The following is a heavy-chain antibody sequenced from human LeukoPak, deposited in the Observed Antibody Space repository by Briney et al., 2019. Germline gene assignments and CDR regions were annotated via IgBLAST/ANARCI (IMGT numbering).Heavy chain of an antibody. CDR2: STGSGGST. CDR3: ARKTLPITLRVVTPGGEDY. Sequence: GGSLRLSCAASGFTFSSYAMAWVRQAPGKGLERVSTSTGSGGSTNYADSVKGRLTISRDNSKDTLYLQMDSLRAEDTAVYYCARKTLPITLRVVTPGGEDYWGQGTLVTVSS. J-gene: IGHJ4*02. V-gene: IGHV3-23*01. D-gene: IGHD4-23*01. CDR1: GFTFSSYA.